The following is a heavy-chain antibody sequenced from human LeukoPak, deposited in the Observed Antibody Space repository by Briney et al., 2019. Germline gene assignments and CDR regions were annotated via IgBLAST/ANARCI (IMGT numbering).Heavy chain of an antibody. CDR3: ARHRGPYYDFWSGYPASYYYYGMDV. CDR2: IYYSGST. Sequence: SETLSLTCTVSGGSISSYYWSWIRQPPGKGLEWIGYIYYSGSTNYNPSLKSRVTISVDTSKNQFSLKLSSVTAADTAVYYCARHRGPYYDFWSGYPASYYYYGMDVWGQGTTVTVSS. D-gene: IGHD3-3*01. V-gene: IGHV4-59*08. J-gene: IGHJ6*02. CDR1: GGSISSYY.